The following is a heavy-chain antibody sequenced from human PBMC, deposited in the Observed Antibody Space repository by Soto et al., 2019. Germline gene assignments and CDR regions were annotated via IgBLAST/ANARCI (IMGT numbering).Heavy chain of an antibody. CDR3: ARDRSQRDGYNQYGY. CDR2: ISYDGSNK. D-gene: IGHD5-12*01. J-gene: IGHJ4*02. CDR1: GFTFSSYA. V-gene: IGHV3-30-3*01. Sequence: GGSLRLSCAASGFTFSSYAMHWVRQAPGKGLEWVAVISYDGSNKYYADSVKGRFTISRDNSKNTLYLQMNSLRAEDTAVYYCARDRSQRDGYNQYGYWGQGTLVTVSS.